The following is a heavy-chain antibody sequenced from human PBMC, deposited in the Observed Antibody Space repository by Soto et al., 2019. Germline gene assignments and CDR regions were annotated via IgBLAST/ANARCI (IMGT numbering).Heavy chain of an antibody. CDR2: TYSTGST. CDR1: GGSISSGAYY. Sequence: SETLSLTCTVSGGSISSGAYYWSWIRQHPGKGPEWVGYTYSTGSTYYNPSLNSRVAISVDTSKNQFSLKLSSVTAADTAVYYCARTNFKWSYDYWGQGTLVTVSS. J-gene: IGHJ4*02. CDR3: ARTNFKWSYDY. V-gene: IGHV4-31*03. D-gene: IGHD1-26*01.